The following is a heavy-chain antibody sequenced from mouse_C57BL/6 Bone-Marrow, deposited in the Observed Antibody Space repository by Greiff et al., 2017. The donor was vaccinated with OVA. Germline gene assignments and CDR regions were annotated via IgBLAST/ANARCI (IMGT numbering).Heavy chain of an antibody. CDR2: IYPGSGNT. CDR3: AREDGYYNYFDY. Sequence: QVQLQQSGAELVRPGASVKLSCKASGYTFTDYYINWVKQRPGQGLEWIARIYPGSGNTYYNEKFKGKATLTAEKSSSTAYMQLSSLTSEDSAVYFCAREDGYYNYFDYWGQGTTLTVSS. J-gene: IGHJ2*01. CDR1: GYTFTDYY. D-gene: IGHD2-3*01. V-gene: IGHV1-76*01.